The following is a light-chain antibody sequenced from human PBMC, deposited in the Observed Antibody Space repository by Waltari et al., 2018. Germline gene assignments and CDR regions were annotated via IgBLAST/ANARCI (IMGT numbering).Light chain of an antibody. CDR3: ASWDDSLNGRWV. V-gene: IGLV1-44*01. CDR2: RND. CDR1: YSNVGANV. J-gene: IGLJ2*01. Sequence: QSVLTQPPSASGTPGQRVTISCSGSYSNVGANVVNWSQHLPGTAPKLLISRNDRRPSGVPDRFSASKSGTSASLAISGLRPEDEADYYCASWDDSLNGRWVFGGGTKLTVL.